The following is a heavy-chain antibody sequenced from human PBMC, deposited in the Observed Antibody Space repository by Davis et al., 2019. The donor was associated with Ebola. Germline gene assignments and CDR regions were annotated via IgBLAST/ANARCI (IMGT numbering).Heavy chain of an antibody. Sequence: GGSLRLSCAASGFTFSSYSMNWVRQAPGKGLEWVSYISSSSTIYYADSVKGRFTISRDNAKNSLYLQMNSLRDEDTAVYYCARIRFLEWSTRRGMDVWGQGTTVTVSS. CDR3: ARIRFLEWSTRRGMDV. CDR2: ISSSSTI. J-gene: IGHJ6*02. CDR1: GFTFSSYS. D-gene: IGHD3-3*01. V-gene: IGHV3-48*02.